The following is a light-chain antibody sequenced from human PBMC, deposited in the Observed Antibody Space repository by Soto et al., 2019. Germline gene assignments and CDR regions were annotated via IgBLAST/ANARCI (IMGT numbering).Light chain of an antibody. CDR2: AAS. CDR3: QQYNTYST. V-gene: IGKV1-5*01. Sequence: IQLTQSPSSLSASVGDRVTITCRASQSIRSYLNWYQQKPGKAPKLLIYAASSLQSGVPSRLSGSGSGTEFTLTISSLTPDDFATYYCQQYNTYSTFGHGTRLEIK. J-gene: IGKJ5*01. CDR1: QSIRSY.